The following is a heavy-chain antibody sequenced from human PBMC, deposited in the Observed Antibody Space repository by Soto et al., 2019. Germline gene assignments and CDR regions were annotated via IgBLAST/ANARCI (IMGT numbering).Heavy chain of an antibody. CDR2: ISAYNGNT. D-gene: IGHD1-26*01. CDR3: ARVRSIVGAMNLGSF. V-gene: IGHV1-18*01. CDR1: GYTFTSYR. Sequence: ASVKVSCKASGYTFTSYRISWVRQAPGQGLEWMGWISAYNGNTNYAQKLQGRVTMTTDTSTSTAYMELRSLRSDDTAVYYCARVRSIVGAMNLGSFWGQGTLVTVSS. J-gene: IGHJ4*02.